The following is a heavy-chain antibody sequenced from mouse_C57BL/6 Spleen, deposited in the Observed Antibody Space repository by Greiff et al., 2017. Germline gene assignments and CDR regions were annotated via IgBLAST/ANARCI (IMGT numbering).Heavy chain of an antibody. Sequence: QVQLQQSGAELVKPGASVKLSCKASGYTFTSYWMPWVKQRPGQGLEWIGEIDPSDSYTNYNQKFKGKATLTVDTSSSTAYMQLGSLTSEYSAVYYCARGPAYAMDYWGQGTSVTVSS. J-gene: IGHJ4*01. CDR1: GYTFTSYW. CDR2: IDPSDSYT. CDR3: ARGPAYAMDY. V-gene: IGHV1-50*01.